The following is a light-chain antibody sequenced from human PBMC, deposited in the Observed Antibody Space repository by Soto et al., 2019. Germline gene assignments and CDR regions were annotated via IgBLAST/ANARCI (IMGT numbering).Light chain of an antibody. CDR2: DTS. CDR1: TGAVTSGYS. Sequence: QTVVTPDPSLTVSPGGTGTLTCASTTGAVTSGYSPNWFQQKPGQPPRPLIYDTSEKHSWTPARFSGSRLGDRAALTLAGVQPEDEAVYYCLLYFGDNQSRAVFGGGTKLTVL. CDR3: LLYFGDNQSRAV. J-gene: IGLJ2*01. V-gene: IGLV7-43*01.